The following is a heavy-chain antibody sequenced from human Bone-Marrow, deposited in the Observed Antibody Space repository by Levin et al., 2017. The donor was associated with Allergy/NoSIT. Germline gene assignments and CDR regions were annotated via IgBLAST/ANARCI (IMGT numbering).Heavy chain of an antibody. CDR1: GYSFPSYW. CDR3: ARHAYCGADCYSKLNWFDP. J-gene: IGHJ5*02. Sequence: WASVKVSCRGSGYSFPSYWIGWVRQMPGKGLEWMGVIYPANSDTRYSPSFQGQVTISADKSINTAYLQWSSLKASDTAMYFCARHAYCGADCYSKLNWFDPWGQGTLVTVSS. D-gene: IGHD2-21*02. V-gene: IGHV5-51*01. CDR2: IYPANSDT.